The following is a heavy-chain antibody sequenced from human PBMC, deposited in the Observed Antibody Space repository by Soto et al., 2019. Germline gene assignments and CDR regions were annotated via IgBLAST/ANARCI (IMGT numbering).Heavy chain of an antibody. V-gene: IGHV3-23*01. CDR3: AKLSLGASNITDYYYGMDV. J-gene: IGHJ6*02. CDR2: LSGPGDT. D-gene: IGHD1-26*01. Sequence: GGSLRLSCAASGFTFTNYAMSWVRQAPGKGLEWVSGLSGPGDTYYADSVKGRFTISRDNSKNTLYLQMSSLRAEDTAVYYCAKLSLGASNITDYYYGMDVWGQGTTVTVSS. CDR1: GFTFTNYA.